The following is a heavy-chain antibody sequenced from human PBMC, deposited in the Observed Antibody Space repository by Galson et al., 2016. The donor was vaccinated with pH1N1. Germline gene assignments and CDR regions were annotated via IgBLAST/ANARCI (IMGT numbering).Heavy chain of an antibody. CDR2: LYTSDYT. J-gene: IGHJ4*02. V-gene: IGHV3-53*01. D-gene: IGHD6-6*01. CDR1: GFTVSSTS. Sequence: LRLSCAASGFTVSSTSMSWVRQAPGKGLEWVSLLYTSDYTYYADSVKGRFTISRDNSKNTLYLQMNSLRAEDTAVDYCARGKKSRSLTLDYWGQGTLVTFPS. CDR3: ARGKKSRSLTLDY.